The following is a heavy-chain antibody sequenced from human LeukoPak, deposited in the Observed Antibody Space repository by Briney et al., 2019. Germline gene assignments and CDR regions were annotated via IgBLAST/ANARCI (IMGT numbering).Heavy chain of an antibody. CDR2: ISPYNGNT. Sequence: ASVKVSCKASGYDFTSVGITWVRRAPGQGLEWMGWISPYNGNTRYAQKFQGRVAMTTDTSTTTAYMELRGLRFNDTAVYYCSRAGSGSGWYFDYWGQGTLVTVSS. V-gene: IGHV1-18*01. J-gene: IGHJ4*02. CDR1: GYDFTSVG. D-gene: IGHD6-19*01. CDR3: SRAGSGSGWYFDY.